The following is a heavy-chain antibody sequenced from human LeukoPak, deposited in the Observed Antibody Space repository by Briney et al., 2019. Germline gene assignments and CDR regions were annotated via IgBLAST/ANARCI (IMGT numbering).Heavy chain of an antibody. J-gene: IGHJ3*02. CDR1: GFTFSSYS. V-gene: IGHV3-21*01. CDR2: ISSSSSYI. D-gene: IGHD2/OR15-2a*01. Sequence: GGSLRLSCAASGFTFSSYSMNWVRQAPGKGLEWASSISSSSSYIYYADSVKGRFTISRDNAKNPLYLQMNSLRAEDTAVYYCARRGIVKGDIWGQGTMVTVSS. CDR3: ARRGIVKGDI.